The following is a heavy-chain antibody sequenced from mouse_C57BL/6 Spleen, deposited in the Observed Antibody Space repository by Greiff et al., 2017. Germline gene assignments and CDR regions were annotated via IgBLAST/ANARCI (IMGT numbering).Heavy chain of an antibody. CDR1: GYTFTDYY. D-gene: IGHD2-4*01. CDR2: IYPGSGNT. Sequence: QVQLKESGAELVRPGASVKLSCKASGYTFTDYYINWVKQRPGQGLEWIARIYPGSGNTYYNEKFKGKATLTAEKSSSTAYMQLSSLTSEDSAVYFCARMGEIYYDYPAWFAYWGQGTLVTVSA. CDR3: ARMGEIYYDYPAWFAY. J-gene: IGHJ3*01. V-gene: IGHV1-76*01.